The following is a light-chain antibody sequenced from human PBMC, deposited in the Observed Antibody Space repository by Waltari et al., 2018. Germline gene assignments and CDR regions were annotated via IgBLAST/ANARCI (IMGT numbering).Light chain of an antibody. CDR2: RNN. V-gene: IGLV10-54*04. Sequence: QAGLTQPPSVSKGLRQTATLTCTGNSKNVGTQGTARRQQPQAHPPKPRTYRNNNRPSGISERFSASRSGNTASLNITGLQPEDEADYYCSAWDSSLSAWVFGRGTKLTVL. CDR3: SAWDSSLSAWV. J-gene: IGLJ3*02. CDR1: SKNVGTQG.